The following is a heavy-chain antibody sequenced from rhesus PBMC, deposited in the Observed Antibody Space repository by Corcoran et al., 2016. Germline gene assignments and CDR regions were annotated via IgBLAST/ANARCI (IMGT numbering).Heavy chain of an antibody. Sequence: EVQLVESGGGLVKPGASLRLSFAASGYTFGVYGMHWVRQAQGKGMELVKFISYTGKTLYYADSVKGRFTISRDNAKNSLSLQMNSLRAEDTAVYYCARDGLVYYFDYWGQGVLVTVSS. CDR3: ARDGLVYYFDY. J-gene: IGHJ4*01. CDR2: ISYTGKTL. CDR1: GYTFGVYG. V-gene: IGHV3-183*01. D-gene: IGHD2-39*01.